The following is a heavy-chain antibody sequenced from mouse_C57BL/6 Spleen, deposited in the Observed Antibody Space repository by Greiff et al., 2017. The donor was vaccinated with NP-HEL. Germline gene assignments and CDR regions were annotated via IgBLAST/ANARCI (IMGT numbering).Heavy chain of an antibody. J-gene: IGHJ2*01. V-gene: IGHV1-80*01. CDR1: GYAFSNYW. CDR2: IYPGDGDT. D-gene: IGHD3-1*01. Sequence: VQLVESGAELVKPGASVKISCKASGYAFSNYWMNWVKQRPGKGLEWIGQIYPGDGDTNYNGKFKGKATLTADKSSSTAYMQLSSLTSEDSAVYFGARLGGLSVFDYWGQGTTLTVSS. CDR3: ARLGGLSVFDY.